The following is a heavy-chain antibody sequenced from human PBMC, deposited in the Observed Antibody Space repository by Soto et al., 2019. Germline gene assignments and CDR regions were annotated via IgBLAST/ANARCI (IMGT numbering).Heavy chain of an antibody. CDR1: GFAVSSKY. V-gene: IGHV3-53*01. Sequence: EVQLVESGGGVIQPGGSLRLSCAASGFAVSSKYMTWVRQAPGKGLEWVSVIYGGGTTYYADSVKGRFTISRDTSKNTLYLQMNILRAEDTAVYYCVQTTGWPGFDFWGQGTLVTVSS. D-gene: IGHD6-19*01. CDR2: IYGGGTT. J-gene: IGHJ4*02. CDR3: VQTTGWPGFDF.